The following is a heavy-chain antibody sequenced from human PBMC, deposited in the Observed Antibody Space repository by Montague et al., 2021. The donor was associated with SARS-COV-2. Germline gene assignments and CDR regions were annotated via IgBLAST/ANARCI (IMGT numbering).Heavy chain of an antibody. J-gene: IGHJ6*02. CDR1: GGSISSYY. V-gene: IGHV4-59*01. CDR3: ARDSDYYDSSAGYYYGMDV. Sequence: SETLSITCTVSGGSISSYYWSWIRQPPGKGLEWIGYIYYSGSTNYNPSLKSRVTISVDTSKNQFSLKLSSVTAADTAVYYCARDSDYYDSSAGYYYGMDVWGQGTTVTVSS. CDR2: IYYSGST. D-gene: IGHD3-22*01.